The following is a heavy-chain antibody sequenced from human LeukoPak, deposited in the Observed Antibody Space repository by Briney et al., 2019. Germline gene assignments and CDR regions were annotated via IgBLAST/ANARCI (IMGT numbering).Heavy chain of an antibody. V-gene: IGHV1-69*04. Sequence: SVKVSCKASGGTFTTYIINWVRQAPGQGLEWMGRIIPLLGIANYAQKFQGRVTMTRNTSISTAYMELSSLRSEDTAVYYCARDYYDSSGQALSGAFDIWGQGTMVTVSS. CDR3: ARDYYDSSGQALSGAFDI. J-gene: IGHJ3*02. D-gene: IGHD3-22*01. CDR2: IIPLLGIA. CDR1: GGTFTTYI.